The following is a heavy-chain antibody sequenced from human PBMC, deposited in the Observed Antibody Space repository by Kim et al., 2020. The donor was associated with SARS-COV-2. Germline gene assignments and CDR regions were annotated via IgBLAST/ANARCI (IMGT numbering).Heavy chain of an antibody. CDR2: ITNSGSHI. CDR1: GVITSRFA. J-gene: IGHJ5*02. CDR3: ARHGYFSDPSGASSFAT. V-gene: IGHV3-48*03. Sequence: GGSLRLSCVTSGVITSRFAMNWVRQTPGRGLQWLAHITNSGSHIYYADSVRGRFIISRDDATNSLFLQMDDVRAEDTGLYYCARHGYFSDPSGASSFATWGRGTQVTVSS. D-gene: IGHD2-15*01.